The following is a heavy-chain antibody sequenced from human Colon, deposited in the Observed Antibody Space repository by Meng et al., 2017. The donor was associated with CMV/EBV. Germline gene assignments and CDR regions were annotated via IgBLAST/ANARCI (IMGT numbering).Heavy chain of an antibody. V-gene: IGHV3-30*02. Sequence: GESLKISCDASGFSFRSFGMHWVRQAPGEGLEWLCFIRNDESDKWYADSVKGRFTISRDNSKNIVNLNLNSLRVEDTAVYYCVRDGGLPRYYYFALDAWGQGTKVTVSS. D-gene: IGHD3-16*01. CDR2: IRNDESDK. CDR1: GFSFRSFG. J-gene: IGHJ6*02. CDR3: VRDGGLPRYYYFALDA.